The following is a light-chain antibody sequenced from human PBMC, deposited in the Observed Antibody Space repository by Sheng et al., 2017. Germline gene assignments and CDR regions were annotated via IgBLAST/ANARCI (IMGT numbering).Light chain of an antibody. CDR1: SNDVGGYNY. CDR3: CSYGGSSTWV. CDR2: EGN. Sequence: QSALTQPASVSGSPGQSITISCTGTSNDVGGYNYVSWYQQYPGKAPKVIIFEGNERPSGVSNRFSASKSGNTASLTISGLQAEDEADYYCCSYGGSSTWVFGTGTRVSVL. J-gene: IGLJ1*01. V-gene: IGLV2-23*01.